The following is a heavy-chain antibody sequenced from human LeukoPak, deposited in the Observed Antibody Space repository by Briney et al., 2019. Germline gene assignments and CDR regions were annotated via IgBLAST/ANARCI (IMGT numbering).Heavy chain of an antibody. J-gene: IGHJ6*02. Sequence: GSLRLSCAASGFTFSSYWMSWVRQAPGKGLEWVANIKQDGSEKYYVDSVKGRFTISRDNAKNSLYLQMNSLRAEDTAVYYCARVYSRTSGKGMDVWGQGTTVTVSS. D-gene: IGHD6-13*01. CDR1: GFTFSSYW. CDR3: ARVYSRTSGKGMDV. CDR2: IKQDGSEK. V-gene: IGHV3-7*01.